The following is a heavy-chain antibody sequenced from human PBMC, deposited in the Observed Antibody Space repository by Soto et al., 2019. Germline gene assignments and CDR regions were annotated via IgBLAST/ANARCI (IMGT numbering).Heavy chain of an antibody. CDR2: IGPESGAT. Sequence: ASVKVSCKASGYTFTGHYIHWVRQAPEQGPEWMGEIGPESGATRYAQRFQGRVTMTRDMSITTVYMELNNLSPDDTAVYYCGGGRSGQIVVFYWGQGTPVTVSS. CDR1: GYTFTGHY. V-gene: IGHV1-2*02. CDR3: GGGRSGQIVVFY. J-gene: IGHJ4*02. D-gene: IGHD1-26*01.